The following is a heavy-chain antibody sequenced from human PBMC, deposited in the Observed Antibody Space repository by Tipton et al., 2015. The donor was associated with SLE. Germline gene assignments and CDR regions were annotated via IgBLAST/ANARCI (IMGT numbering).Heavy chain of an antibody. CDR2: IYHSGST. V-gene: IGHV4-38-2*01. CDR1: GYSISSGYY. Sequence: TLSLTCAVSGYSISSGYYWGWIRQPPGKGLGWIGSIYHSGSTYYNPSLKSRVTISVDTSKNQFSLKLSSVTAADTAVYYCARALGRAWGQGTLVTVSS. CDR3: ARALGRA. D-gene: IGHD1-26*01. J-gene: IGHJ5*02.